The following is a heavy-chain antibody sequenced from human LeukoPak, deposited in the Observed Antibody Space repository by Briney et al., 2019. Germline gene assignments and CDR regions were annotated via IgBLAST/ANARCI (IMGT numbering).Heavy chain of an antibody. D-gene: IGHD3-10*01. J-gene: IGHJ4*02. V-gene: IGHV3-30-3*01. Sequence: GGSLRLSCAASGFTFSSYAMHWVRQAPGKGLEWVAVISYDGSNKYYADSVKGRFTISRGNSKNTLYLQMNSLRAEDTAVYYCARDGVTMVRAPGFDYWGQGTLVTVSS. CDR2: ISYDGSNK. CDR3: ARDGVTMVRAPGFDY. CDR1: GFTFSSYA.